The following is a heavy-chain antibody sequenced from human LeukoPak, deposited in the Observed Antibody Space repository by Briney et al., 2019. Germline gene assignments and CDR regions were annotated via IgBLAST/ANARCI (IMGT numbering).Heavy chain of an antibody. CDR1: GGSISSGGYY. V-gene: IGHV4-31*03. CDR2: IYYSGST. Sequence: PSETLSLTCTVSGGSISSGGYYWSWIRPHPGKGLEWIGYIYYSGSTYYNPSLKSRVTISVDTSKNQFSLKLSSVSAADTAVYYCARGGGDVYNVFDYWGQGTLVTVSS. D-gene: IGHD5-24*01. J-gene: IGHJ4*02. CDR3: ARGGGDVYNVFDY.